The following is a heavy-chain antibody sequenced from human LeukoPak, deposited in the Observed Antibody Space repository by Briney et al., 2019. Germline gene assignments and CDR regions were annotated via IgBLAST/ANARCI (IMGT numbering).Heavy chain of an antibody. CDR2: ISITSTYI. CDR1: GFTFRTYD. V-gene: IGHV3-21*01. D-gene: IGHD1-1*01. J-gene: IGHJ3*02. Sequence: PGGSLRLSCAASGFTFRTYDMSWVRQAPGKGLEWVSSISITSTYIYYADSVKGRFTISRDNAKNSLYLQMNSLRAEDTAVYYCARDLDRDAFDIWGQGTMVTVSS. CDR3: ARDLDRDAFDI.